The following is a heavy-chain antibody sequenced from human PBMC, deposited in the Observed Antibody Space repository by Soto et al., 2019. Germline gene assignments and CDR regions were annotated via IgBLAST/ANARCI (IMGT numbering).Heavy chain of an antibody. V-gene: IGHV1-18*01. CDR1: GYTFTSYG. Sequence: ASVKVSCKASGYTFTSYGISWVRQAPGQGLEWMGWISAYNGNTNYAQKLQGRVTMTTDTSTSTAYMELRSLRSDDTAVYYCARDKGEEWLLPNYYYYYGMDVWGQGTTVTV. CDR2: ISAYNGNT. J-gene: IGHJ6*02. CDR3: ARDKGEEWLLPNYYYYYGMDV. D-gene: IGHD3-3*01.